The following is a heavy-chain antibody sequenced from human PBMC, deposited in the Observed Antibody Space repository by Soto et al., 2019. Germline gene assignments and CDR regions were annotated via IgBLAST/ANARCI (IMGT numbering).Heavy chain of an antibody. CDR1: GFTFSSYE. Sequence: GGSLSLSCAASGFTFSSYEMNWVRQAPGKGLEWVSYISSSGSTIYYADSVKGRFTISRDNAKNSLYLQMNSLRAEDTAVYYCARFGCLKDVGWLDGMDVWCQGTPV. J-gene: IGHJ6*02. CDR2: ISSSGSTI. V-gene: IGHV3-48*03. CDR3: ARFGCLKDVGWLDGMDV. D-gene: IGHD6-19*01.